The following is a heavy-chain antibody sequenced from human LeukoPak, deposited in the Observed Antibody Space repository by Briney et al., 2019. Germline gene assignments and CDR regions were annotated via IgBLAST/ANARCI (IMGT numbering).Heavy chain of an antibody. CDR2: LTDSGDAT. Sequence: PGGSLRLSCAVSGFTFSHYAMSWVRQAPGTGLEWVGSLTDSGDATYYADSVKGRFTISRDNSKNTLYLQMDSLRAEDTALYYCAKGSGINHYHWIDPWGQGTLVTVSS. D-gene: IGHD1-14*01. CDR1: GFTFSHYA. V-gene: IGHV3-23*01. J-gene: IGHJ5*02. CDR3: AKGSGINHYHWIDP.